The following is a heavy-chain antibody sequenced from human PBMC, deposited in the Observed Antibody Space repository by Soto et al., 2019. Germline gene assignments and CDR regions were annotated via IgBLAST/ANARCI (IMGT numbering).Heavy chain of an antibody. Sequence: QITLKESGPTLVKPTQTLTLTCTFSGFSLSTRGVAVGWFRQPPGKALEWLALIYWDEDKWSSPSLKSRLTIPDDTSKNQVVLTMTHMDPVDTATYYCAPRPRGYASYFDYWGQGTLVTVSS. J-gene: IGHJ4*02. V-gene: IGHV2-5*02. D-gene: IGHD5-12*01. CDR2: IYWDEDK. CDR3: APRPRGYASYFDY. CDR1: GFSLSTRGVA.